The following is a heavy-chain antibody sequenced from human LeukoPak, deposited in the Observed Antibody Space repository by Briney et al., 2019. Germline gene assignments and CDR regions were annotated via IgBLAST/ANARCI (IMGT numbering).Heavy chain of an antibody. CDR3: ARVPYYDFQADPFDI. J-gene: IGHJ3*02. CDR1: GDSVSSNGAA. CDR2: TYYRSKWYN. V-gene: IGHV6-1*01. D-gene: IGHD3-3*01. Sequence: SQTLSLTCALSGDSVSSNGAAWNWIRQSPSRGLEWLGRTYYRSKWYNDYAVSVKSRITINPDTSKNQFSLQLNSVTPEDTAVYYCARVPYYDFQADPFDIWGQGTMVTVSS.